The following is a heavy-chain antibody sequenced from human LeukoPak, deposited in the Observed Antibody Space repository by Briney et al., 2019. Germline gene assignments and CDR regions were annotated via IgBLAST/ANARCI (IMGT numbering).Heavy chain of an antibody. CDR1: GYSFTSYW. J-gene: IGHJ4*02. D-gene: IGHD5-12*01. CDR2: IDPSDSYT. CDR3: ARHSRSGYDYNY. Sequence: GESLKIYCKGSGYSFTSYWISWVRQMPGKGLEWMGRIDPSDSYTNYSPSFQGHVTISTDKSISTAYLQWSSLKASDTAMYYCARHSRSGYDYNYWGQGTLVTVSS. V-gene: IGHV5-10-1*01.